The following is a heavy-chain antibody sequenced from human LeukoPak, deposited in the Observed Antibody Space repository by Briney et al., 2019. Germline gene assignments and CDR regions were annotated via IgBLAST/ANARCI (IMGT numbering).Heavy chain of an antibody. D-gene: IGHD6-19*01. J-gene: IGHJ4*02. V-gene: IGHV1-3*01. CDR3: ARDSDTSDWAWVY. CDR1: GYAINDYSKYT. Sequence: ASVKVSCKASGYAINDYSKYTIHWVRQAPGQRLEWLGWINAGFGETRYSQKFQGRVTFTADTSANTVYMELNSLISEDTAVYYCARDSDTSDWAWVYWGQGTLVTVSS. CDR2: INAGFGET.